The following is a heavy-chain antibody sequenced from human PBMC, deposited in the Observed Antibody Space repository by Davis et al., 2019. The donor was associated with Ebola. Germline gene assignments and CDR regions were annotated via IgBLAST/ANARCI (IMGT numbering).Heavy chain of an antibody. CDR1: GFTFSSYW. D-gene: IGHD6-19*01. CDR3: ARDRGSGWHKRWGY. Sequence: PGGSLRLSCAASGFTFSSYWMSWVRQAPGKGLEWVANIKQDGSEKYYVDSVKGRFTISRDNAKNSLYLQMNSLRAEDTAVYYCARDRGSGWHKRWGYWGQGTLVTVSS. V-gene: IGHV3-7*03. CDR2: IKQDGSEK. J-gene: IGHJ4*02.